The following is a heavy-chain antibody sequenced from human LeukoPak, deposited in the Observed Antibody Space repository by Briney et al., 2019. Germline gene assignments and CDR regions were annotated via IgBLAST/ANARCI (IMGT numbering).Heavy chain of an antibody. D-gene: IGHD3-22*01. V-gene: IGHV1-69*13. CDR2: IIPIFGTA. CDR3: ARGAYYYDSSGYYYPDY. Sequence: SVKVSCKASGGTFSSYAISWVRQAPGQGLEWMGGIIPIFGTANYAQKFQGRVTITADESTSTAHMELSSLRSEDTAVYYCARGAYYYDSSGYYYPDYWGQGTLVTVSS. J-gene: IGHJ4*02. CDR1: GGTFSSYA.